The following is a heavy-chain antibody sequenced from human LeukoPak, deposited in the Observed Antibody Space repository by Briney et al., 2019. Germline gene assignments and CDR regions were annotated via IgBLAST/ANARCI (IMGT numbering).Heavy chain of an antibody. V-gene: IGHV3-23*01. CDR1: RFTFSSYA. D-gene: IGHD3-22*01. J-gene: IGHJ4*02. CDR2: ISGSGGST. Sequence: PGGSLRLSCAACRFTFSSYAMSWVRQAPGKGLEWVSAISGSGGSTYYADSVKGRFTISRDNANSSLYLQMNSLRAEDTAIYYCATPPYYNNSAYWGQGILVTVSS. CDR3: ATPPYYNNSAY.